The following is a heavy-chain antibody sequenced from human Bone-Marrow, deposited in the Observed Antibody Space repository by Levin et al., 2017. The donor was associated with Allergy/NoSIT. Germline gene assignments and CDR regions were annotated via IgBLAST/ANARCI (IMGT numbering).Heavy chain of an antibody. D-gene: IGHD4-17*01. CDR2: ISFDGSKK. CDR1: GFTFSIYG. J-gene: IGHJ4*02. Sequence: GGSLRLSCVASGFTFSIYGMHWVRQAPGKGLEWVAVISFDGSKKYYTDSVKGRFTISRDNSKSTLYLQMNSLRGEDTAVYYCANAYGDDDERDYWGQGTQVTVSS. CDR3: ANAYGDDDERDY. V-gene: IGHV3-30*18.